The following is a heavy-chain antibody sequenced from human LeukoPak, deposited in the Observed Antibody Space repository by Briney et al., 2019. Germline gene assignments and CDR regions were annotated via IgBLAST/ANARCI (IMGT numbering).Heavy chain of an antibody. CDR1: GYTFTSYG. CDR2: ISAYNGNT. CDR3: AKENIVLMVYALDY. V-gene: IGHV1-18*01. J-gene: IGHJ4*02. D-gene: IGHD2-8*01. Sequence: ASVKVSCKASGYTFTSYGISWVRQAPGQGLEWMGWISAYNGNTNYAQKLQGRVTMTTDTSTSTAYMELRSLRSDDTAVYYCAKENIVLMVYALDYWGQGTLVTVSS.